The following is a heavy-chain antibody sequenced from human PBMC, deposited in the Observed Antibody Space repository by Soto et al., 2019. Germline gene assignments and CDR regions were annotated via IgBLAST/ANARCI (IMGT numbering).Heavy chain of an antibody. V-gene: IGHV3-23*01. D-gene: IGHD1-1*01. CDR1: GFTFSNYA. CDR3: AKGAAGRTNDYGDY. CDR2: ISGRGGTT. Sequence: SLRLSCAASGFTFSNYAMSWVRQAPGKGLEWVSVISGRGGTTYYADSVKGRFTISRDNSKNTLFLQMNSLRAEDTAIYYCAKGAAGRTNDYGDYWGQGTLVTVSS. J-gene: IGHJ4*02.